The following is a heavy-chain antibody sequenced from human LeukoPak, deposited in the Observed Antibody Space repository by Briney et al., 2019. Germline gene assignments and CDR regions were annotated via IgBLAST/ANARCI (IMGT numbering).Heavy chain of an antibody. V-gene: IGHV3-30*04. D-gene: IGHD1-14*01. CDR3: GRNLLLTYAFDI. CDR1: GFTFSSYA. Sequence: PGGSLRLSCAASGFTFSSYAMHWVRQAPGKGLEWVAVISYDGSNKYYADSVKGRFTISRDNSKNTLYLQMNSLRAEDTAVYYCGRNLLLTYAFDIWGQGTMVTVSS. J-gene: IGHJ3*02. CDR2: ISYDGSNK.